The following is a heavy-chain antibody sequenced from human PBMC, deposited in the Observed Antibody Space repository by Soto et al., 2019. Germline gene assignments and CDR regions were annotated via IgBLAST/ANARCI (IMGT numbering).Heavy chain of an antibody. CDR2: INHSGST. V-gene: IGHV4-34*01. D-gene: IGHD3-10*01. J-gene: IGHJ4*02. CDR3: ASHKHYYGSGRGPYAY. CDR1: GGSFSGYY. Sequence: PSETLSLTCAVYGGSFSGYYWSWIRQPPGKGLEWIGEINHSGSTNYNPSLKSRVTISVDTSKNQFSLKLSSVTAADTAVYYCASHKHYYGSGRGPYAYWGQGTLVTVSS.